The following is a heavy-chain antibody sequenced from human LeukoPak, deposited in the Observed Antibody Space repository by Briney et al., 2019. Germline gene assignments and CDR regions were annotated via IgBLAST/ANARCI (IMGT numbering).Heavy chain of an antibody. V-gene: IGHV4-59*12. CDR3: ARSLPAGYYFDY. CDR2: IYYSGST. D-gene: IGHD1-14*01. CDR1: GGSISSYY. J-gene: IGHJ4*02. Sequence: PSETLSLTCTVSGGSISSYYWSWIRQPPGKGLEWIGYIYYSGSTNYNPSLKSRVTISVDTSKNQFSLKLSSVTAADTAVYYCARSLPAGYYFDYWGQGTLVTVSS.